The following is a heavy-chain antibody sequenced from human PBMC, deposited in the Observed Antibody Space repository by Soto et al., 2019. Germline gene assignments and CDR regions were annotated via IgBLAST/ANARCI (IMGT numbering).Heavy chain of an antibody. CDR1: GYTFTGYY. CDR3: ARDGTYSSGWYFDY. Sequence: ASVKVSCKASGYTFTGYYMHWVRQAPGQGLEWIGWINPNNGGTNYAQKFQGWVTMTRDTSISTAYMELSRLRSDDTAVYYCARDGTYSSGWYFDYWGQGTLVTVSS. V-gene: IGHV1-2*04. CDR2: INPNNGGT. D-gene: IGHD6-19*01. J-gene: IGHJ4*02.